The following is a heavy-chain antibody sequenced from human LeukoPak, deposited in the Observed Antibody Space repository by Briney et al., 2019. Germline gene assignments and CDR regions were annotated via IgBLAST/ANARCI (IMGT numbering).Heavy chain of an antibody. D-gene: IGHD6-6*01. J-gene: IGHJ6*02. V-gene: IGHV1-46*01. Sequence: ASVKVSCKASGYTFTSYYMHWVRQAPGQGLEWMGIINPSGGSTSYARKFQGRVTMTRDTSTSTVYMELSSLRSEDTAVYYCARDQGGGSSSFAGYGMDVWGQGTTVTVSS. CDR3: ARDQGGGSSSFAGYGMDV. CDR2: INPSGGST. CDR1: GYTFTSYY.